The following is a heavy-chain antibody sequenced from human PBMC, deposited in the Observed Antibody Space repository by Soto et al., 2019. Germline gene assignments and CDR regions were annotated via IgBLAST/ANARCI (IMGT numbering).Heavy chain of an antibody. CDR2: INPNSGGT. CDR3: ARAYCGYSYGGCSYGSGSYYNVPWFDP. J-gene: IGHJ5*02. Sequence: GASVKVSCKASGYTFTGYYMHWVRQAPGQGLEWMGWINPNSGGTNYAQKFQGRVTMTRDTSISTAYMELSRLRSDDTAVYYCARAYCGYSYGGCSYGSGSYYNVPWFDPWGQGTLVTVSS. D-gene: IGHD3-10*01. V-gene: IGHV1-2*02. CDR1: GYTFTGYY.